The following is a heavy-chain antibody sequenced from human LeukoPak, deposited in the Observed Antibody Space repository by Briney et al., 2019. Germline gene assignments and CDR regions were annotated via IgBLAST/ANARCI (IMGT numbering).Heavy chain of an antibody. CDR2: ISSSGSTI. J-gene: IGHJ3*02. D-gene: IGHD2-2*02. V-gene: IGHV3-11*01. CDR3: ARDGAYQLLYRGDAFDI. Sequence: GGSLRLSCAASGFTFSDYYVSWIRQAPGKGLGWGSYISSSGSTIYYADSVKGRFTISRDNAKNSLYLQMNSLRAEDTAVYYCARDGAYQLLYRGDAFDIWGQETMVTVSS. CDR1: GFTFSDYY.